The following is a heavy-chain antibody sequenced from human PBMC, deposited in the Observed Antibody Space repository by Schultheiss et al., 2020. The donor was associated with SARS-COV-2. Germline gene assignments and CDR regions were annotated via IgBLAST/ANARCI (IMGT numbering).Heavy chain of an antibody. D-gene: IGHD3-22*01. V-gene: IGHV3-30*03. CDR1: GFTFSSYG. J-gene: IGHJ2*01. CDR2: ISYDGSNK. CDR3: ARSLYYYDSSGYLHLYFDL. Sequence: GESLKISCAASGFTFSSYGMHWVRQAPGKGLEWVAVISYDGSNKYYADSVKGRFTISRDNSKNTLYLQMNSLRAEDTAVYYCARSLYYYDSSGYLHLYFDLWGRGTLVTVSS.